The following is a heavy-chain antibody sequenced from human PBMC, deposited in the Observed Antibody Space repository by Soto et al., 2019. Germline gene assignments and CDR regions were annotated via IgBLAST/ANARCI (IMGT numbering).Heavy chain of an antibody. Sequence: GGSMRLSCTASGFTVGDYAMSWFRQAPGKGLEWVGFIRSKAYGGTTEYAASVKGRFTISRDDSKSIAYLQMNSLKTEDTAVYYCDSSSGYSDYYYYGMDVWGQGTTVTVSS. D-gene: IGHD3-22*01. V-gene: IGHV3-49*03. CDR3: DSSSGYSDYYYYGMDV. CDR2: IRSKAYGGTT. J-gene: IGHJ6*02. CDR1: GFTVGDYA.